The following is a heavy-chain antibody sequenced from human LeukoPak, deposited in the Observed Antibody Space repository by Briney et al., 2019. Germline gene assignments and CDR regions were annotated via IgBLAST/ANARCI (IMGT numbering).Heavy chain of an antibody. J-gene: IGHJ6*03. CDR3: ARDYYGSGSYFYSDYYYYMDV. CDR1: GFTFSSYE. CDR2: ISSSGSTI. V-gene: IGHV3-48*03. Sequence: PGGSLRLSCAASGFTFSSYEMNWVRQAPGKGLEWVSYISSSGSTIYYADSVKGRFTISRDNAKNSLYLQMNSLRAEDTAVYYCARDYYGSGSYFYSDYYYYMDVWGKGTTVTVSS. D-gene: IGHD3-10*01.